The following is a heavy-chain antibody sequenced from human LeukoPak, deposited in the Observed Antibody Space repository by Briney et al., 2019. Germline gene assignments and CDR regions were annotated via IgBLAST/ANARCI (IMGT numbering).Heavy chain of an antibody. CDR1: GYFISSGYS. J-gene: IGHJ4*02. CDR2: IYHSGST. CDR3: ARLWYGGNLLFDY. V-gene: IGHV4-38-2*01. Sequence: SETPSLICALSGYFISSGYSWGWIRQPPGKGLEWIGSIYHSGSTYYNPSLKSRVTISVDTSKNQFSLKLSSVTAADTAVYYCARLWYGGNLLFDYWGQGTLVTVSS. D-gene: IGHD4-23*01.